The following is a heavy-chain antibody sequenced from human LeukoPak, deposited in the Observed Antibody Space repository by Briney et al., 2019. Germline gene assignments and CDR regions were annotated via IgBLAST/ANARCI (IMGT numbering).Heavy chain of an antibody. V-gene: IGHV3-21*01. CDR1: GFTFSSYS. CDR2: ISSSSYI. Sequence: GGSLRLSCAASGFTFSSYSMNWVRQAPGKGLEWVSSISSSSYIYYADSVKGRFTISRDNAKNSLYLQMNSLRAEDTAVYYCARDYFPSAYCGGDCYFPFDYWGQGTLVTVSS. CDR3: ARDYFPSAYCGGDCYFPFDY. D-gene: IGHD2-21*02. J-gene: IGHJ4*02.